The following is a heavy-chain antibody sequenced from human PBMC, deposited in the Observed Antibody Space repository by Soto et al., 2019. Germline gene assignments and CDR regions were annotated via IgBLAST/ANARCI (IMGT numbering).Heavy chain of an antibody. Sequence: EVQLLESGGGLVQPGGSLRLSCAASGFTFSSYAMSWVRKAPGKGLEWVSAISGSGGSTYYADSVKGRFTISRDNSKNTLYLQMNSLRAEDTAVYYCAKGYGGMITFGGVIVDAFDIWGQGTMVTVSS. CDR2: ISGSGGST. CDR3: AKGYGGMITFGGVIVDAFDI. V-gene: IGHV3-23*01. CDR1: GFTFSSYA. J-gene: IGHJ3*02. D-gene: IGHD3-16*02.